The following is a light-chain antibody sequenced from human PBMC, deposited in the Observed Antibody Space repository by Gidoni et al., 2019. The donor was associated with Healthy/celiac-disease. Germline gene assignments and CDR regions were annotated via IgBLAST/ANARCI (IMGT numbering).Light chain of an antibody. CDR3: QQYNSYSLT. J-gene: IGKJ4*01. CDR1: QSISSW. Sequence: DIQMTQSPATLSASVGDRVTITCRASQSISSWLAWYQQKPGKAPKLLIYKASSLESGVPSRFSGSGSGTEFTLTISRLQPDDCVTYYCQQYNSYSLTVGGGTKVEIK. CDR2: KAS. V-gene: IGKV1-5*03.